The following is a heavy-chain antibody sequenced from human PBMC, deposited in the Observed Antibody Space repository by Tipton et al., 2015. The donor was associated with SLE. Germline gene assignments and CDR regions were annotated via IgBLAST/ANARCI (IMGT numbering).Heavy chain of an antibody. CDR3: ARERTGTTGDRDY. CDR2: IYTSGST. CDR1: GGSISSGSYY. V-gene: IGHV4-61*02. D-gene: IGHD1-1*01. J-gene: IGHJ4*02. Sequence: LRLSCTVSGGSISSGSYYWSWIRQPAGKGLEWIGRIYTSGSTNYNPSLKSRVTISVDTSKNQFSLKLSSVTAADTAVYYCARERTGTTGDRDYWGQGTLVPVSS.